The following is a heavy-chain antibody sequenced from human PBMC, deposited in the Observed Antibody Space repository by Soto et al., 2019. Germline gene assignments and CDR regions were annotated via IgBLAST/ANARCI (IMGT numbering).Heavy chain of an antibody. CDR1: GDSVSSNSSA. J-gene: IGHJ4*02. CDR2: TYYRSKWYK. V-gene: IGHV6-1*01. CDR3: ARGAVADYSRVFDY. D-gene: IGHD6-19*01. Sequence: SQTLSLPCAVSGDSVSSNSSACNCIRQSPSRGLEWLGRTYYRSKWYKDYEVSVKSRITINLDTSKNQFSLQLNSVTPEDTAVYYCARGAVADYSRVFDYWGQGTLVTVS.